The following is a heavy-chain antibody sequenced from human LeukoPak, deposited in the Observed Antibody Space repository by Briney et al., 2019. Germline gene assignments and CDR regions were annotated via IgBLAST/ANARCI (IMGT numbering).Heavy chain of an antibody. Sequence: GGSLRLSCAASGFTFSTYAMHWVRQAPGKGLEWVAVISYDGSNKYYADSMKGRFTISRDNSKNTLYLQMNSLRAEDTAVYYCARELKHAGNDYWGQGTLVTVSS. J-gene: IGHJ4*02. V-gene: IGHV3-30-3*01. CDR3: ARELKHAGNDY. D-gene: IGHD4-23*01. CDR2: ISYDGSNK. CDR1: GFTFSTYA.